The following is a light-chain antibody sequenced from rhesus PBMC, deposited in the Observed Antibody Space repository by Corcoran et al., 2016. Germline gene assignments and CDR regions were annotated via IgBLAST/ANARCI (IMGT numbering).Light chain of an antibody. CDR3: SSYVTSSTYI. CDR1: SSDIGGSNR. Sequence: QAAPTQSPSVSGSPGQSATISCTGSSSDIGGSNRVSWYQQHPGKAPKLMIYEVSKRPSGVSDRFSGSKSGNTASLTISGLQAEAEADYCCSSYVTSSTYIFGFGTRLTVL. J-gene: IGLJ1*01. V-gene: IGLV2-13*03. CDR2: EVS.